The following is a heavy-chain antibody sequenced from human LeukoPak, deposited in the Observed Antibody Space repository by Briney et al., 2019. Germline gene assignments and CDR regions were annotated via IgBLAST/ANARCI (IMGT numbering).Heavy chain of an antibody. CDR2: IYYSGST. J-gene: IGHJ4*02. CDR1: AGSINSYY. D-gene: IGHD3-10*01. V-gene: IGHV4-59*01. Sequence: PSETLSLTCTVSAGSINSYYWIWTRQPPGKGLEWIRYIYYSGSTNYNPSLKSRVTISVDTSKNQFSLKLGSVTAADTAVYYCARSYGSGGRFDYWGQGTLVTVSS. CDR3: ARSYGSGGRFDY.